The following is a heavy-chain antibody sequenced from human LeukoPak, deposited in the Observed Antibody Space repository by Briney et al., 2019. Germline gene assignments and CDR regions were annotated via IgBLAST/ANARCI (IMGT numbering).Heavy chain of an antibody. V-gene: IGHV4-34*01. CDR2: INHSGST. CDR3: ASSSSSWCRNWFDP. J-gene: IGHJ5*02. Sequence: KPSETLSLTRAVYGGSFSGYYWSWIRQPPGKGLEWIGEINHSGSTNYNPSLKSRVTISVDTSKNQFSLKLSSVTAADTAVYYCASSSSSWCRNWFDPWGQGTLVTVSS. CDR1: GGSFSGYY. D-gene: IGHD6-13*01.